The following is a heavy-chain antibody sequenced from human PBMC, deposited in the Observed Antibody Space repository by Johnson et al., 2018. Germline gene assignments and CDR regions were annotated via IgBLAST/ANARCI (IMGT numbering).Heavy chain of an antibody. V-gene: IGHV3-30-3*01. CDR3: AKGSDGSSWYGDDAFDI. D-gene: IGHD6-13*01. Sequence: QVQLVQSGGGVVQPGRSLRLSCAASGFTFSSYAMHWVRQAPGKGLEWVAVISYDGSNKYYADSVKGRFTISRDNAKNSLYLQMNSLRAEDTALYYCAKGSDGSSWYGDDAFDIWGQGTMVTVSS. CDR1: GFTFSSYA. J-gene: IGHJ3*02. CDR2: ISYDGSNK.